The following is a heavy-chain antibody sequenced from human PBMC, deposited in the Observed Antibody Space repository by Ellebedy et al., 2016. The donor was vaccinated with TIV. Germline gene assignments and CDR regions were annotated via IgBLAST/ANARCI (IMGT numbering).Heavy chain of an antibody. V-gene: IGHV1-69*04. CDR3: ANTAMAVDYFYGMDV. CDR2: IIPILGLA. Sequence: AASVKVSCKASGGTFSNQALSWVRQAPGQGLEWMGRIIPILGLANYTQKFQGRVTITADRSTSTAYMELSSLRSEDTAVYYCANTAMAVDYFYGMDVWGQGTTVTVTS. CDR1: GGTFSNQA. D-gene: IGHD5-18*01. J-gene: IGHJ6*02.